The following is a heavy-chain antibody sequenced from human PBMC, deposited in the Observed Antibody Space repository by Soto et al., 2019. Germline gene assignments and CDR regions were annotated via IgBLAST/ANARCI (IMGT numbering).Heavy chain of an antibody. V-gene: IGHV3-33*01. CDR2: IWYDGSNK. D-gene: IGHD4-17*01. J-gene: IGHJ5*02. CDR1: GFTFSSYG. CDR3: AREDYGDYGSRTRPERNWFDP. Sequence: QVQLVESGGGVVQPGRSLRLSCAASGFTFSSYGMHWVRQAPGKGLEWVAVIWYDGSNKYYADSVKGRFILSRDNSKNTLYLQMNSLRAEDTAVYYCAREDYGDYGSRTRPERNWFDPWGQGTLVTVSS.